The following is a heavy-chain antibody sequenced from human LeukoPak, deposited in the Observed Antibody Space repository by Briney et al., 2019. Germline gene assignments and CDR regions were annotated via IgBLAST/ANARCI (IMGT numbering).Heavy chain of an antibody. D-gene: IGHD6-19*01. CDR3: ATVAGTNDYYYYGMDV. CDR2: ISAYNGNT. J-gene: IGHJ6*02. CDR1: GYTFTSYG. Sequence: ASVKVSCKASGYTFTSYGISWVRQAPGQGLEWMGWISAYNGNTNYAQKLQGRVTMTTDTSTSTAYMELRSLRSDGTAVYYCATVAGTNDYYYYGMDVWGQGTTVTVSS. V-gene: IGHV1-18*01.